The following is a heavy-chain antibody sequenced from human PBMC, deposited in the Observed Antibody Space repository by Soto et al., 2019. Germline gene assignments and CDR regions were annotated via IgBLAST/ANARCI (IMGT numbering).Heavy chain of an antibody. CDR1: GGSISSSSYH. D-gene: IGHD7-27*01. V-gene: IGHV4-39*01. J-gene: IGHJ5*02. CDR2: IYYSGST. CDR3: ARLDWGRGFDP. Sequence: QLKLQESGPGLVKPSVTLSLTCTVSGGSISSSSYHWGWIRQPPGKGLEWIGSIYYSGSTYYNPSLKSRVTISVDTSKNQFSLKLSSVNAADTAVYYCARLDWGRGFDPWGQGTLVTVSS.